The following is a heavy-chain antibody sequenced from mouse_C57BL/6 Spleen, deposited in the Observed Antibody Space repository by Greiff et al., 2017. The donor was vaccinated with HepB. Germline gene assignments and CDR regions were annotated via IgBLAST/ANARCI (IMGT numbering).Heavy chain of an antibody. V-gene: IGHV5-9-1*02. Sequence: LQQSGEGLVKPGGSLKLSCAASGFTFSSYAMSWVRQTPEKRLEWVAYISSGGDYIYYADTVKGRFTISRDNARNTLYLQMSSLKSEDTAMYYCTRGGGRYAMDYWGQGTSVTVSS. J-gene: IGHJ4*01. D-gene: IGHD3-3*01. CDR1: GFTFSSYA. CDR2: ISSGGDYI. CDR3: TRGGGRYAMDY.